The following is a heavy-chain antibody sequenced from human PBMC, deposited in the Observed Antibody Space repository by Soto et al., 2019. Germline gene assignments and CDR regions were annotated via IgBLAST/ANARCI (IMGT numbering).Heavy chain of an antibody. CDR2: ISGTSGHT. CDR3: AKDPPISCSTNGVCPRDDMDV. J-gene: IGHJ6*02. CDR1: GFHFDRYP. D-gene: IGHD2-8*01. V-gene: IGHV3-23*01. Sequence: GGSLRLSCAASGFHFDRYPMSWVRQAPGKGLEWVSSISGTSGHTYYADSVRGRCTISRENSKNTLFLQMSSLRAEDTAVYYCAKDPPISCSTNGVCPRDDMDVWGQGTTVTVSS.